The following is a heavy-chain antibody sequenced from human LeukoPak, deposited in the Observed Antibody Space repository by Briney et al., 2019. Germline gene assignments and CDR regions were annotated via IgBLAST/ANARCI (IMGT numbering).Heavy chain of an antibody. CDR2: ISSSGSTI. CDR1: GFTFSDYY. CDR3: ARSPSTPDYYDSSGYEYYYMDV. J-gene: IGHJ6*03. D-gene: IGHD3-22*01. Sequence: GGSLRLSCAASGFTFSDYYMSWIRQAPGKGLEWVSYISSSGSTIYYADSVKGRFTISRDNAKNSLYLQMNSLRAEDTAVYYCARSPSTPDYYDSSGYEYYYMDVWGKGTTVTVSS. V-gene: IGHV3-11*01.